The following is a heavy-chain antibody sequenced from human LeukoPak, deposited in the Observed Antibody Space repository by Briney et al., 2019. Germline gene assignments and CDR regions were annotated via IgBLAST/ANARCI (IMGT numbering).Heavy chain of an antibody. Sequence: GGSLRLSCAASGFTFSSYGMHWVRQALGKGLEWVAVIWYDGSNKYYADSVKGRFTISRDNSKNTLYLQMNSLRAEDTAVYYCARAYCSGGSCYFLDYWGQGTLVTVSS. D-gene: IGHD2-15*01. CDR1: GFTFSSYG. CDR2: IWYDGSNK. V-gene: IGHV3-33*01. CDR3: ARAYCSGGSCYFLDY. J-gene: IGHJ4*02.